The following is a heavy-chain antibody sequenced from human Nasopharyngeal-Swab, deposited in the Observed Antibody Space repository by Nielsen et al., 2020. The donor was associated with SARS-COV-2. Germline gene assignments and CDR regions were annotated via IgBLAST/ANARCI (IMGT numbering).Heavy chain of an antibody. CDR3: ARDPLTHKIEVAGGWFDP. CDR1: SGSISSSSHY. Sequence: SETLSLTCSVSSGSISSSSHYWVWIRQPPGEGLEWIGSIYYSGSSYYNPSLQSRVTISVDTSKNQFSLKLSSVTAADTAVYYCARDPLTHKIEVAGGWFDPWGQGTLVTVSS. CDR2: IYYSGSS. V-gene: IGHV4-39*07. D-gene: IGHD6-19*01. J-gene: IGHJ5*02.